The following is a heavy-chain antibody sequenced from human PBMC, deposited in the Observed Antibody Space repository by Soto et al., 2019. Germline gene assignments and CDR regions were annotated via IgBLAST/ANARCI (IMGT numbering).Heavy chain of an antibody. D-gene: IGHD6-6*01. J-gene: IGHJ5*02. CDR2: IYYSGST. CDR3: ARDRGSSYFRFDP. Sequence: PSEALSLTCTVSGGSISSYYWSWIRQPPGKGLEWIGYIYYSGSTNYNPSLKSRLTISVDTSKNQFSLKLSSVTAADTAVYYCARDRGSSYFRFDPWGQGTMVTVSS. V-gene: IGHV4-59*01. CDR1: GGSISSYY.